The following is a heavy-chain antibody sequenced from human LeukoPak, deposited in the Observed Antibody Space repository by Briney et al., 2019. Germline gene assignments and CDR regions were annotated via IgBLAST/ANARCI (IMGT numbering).Heavy chain of an antibody. J-gene: IGHJ6*02. D-gene: IGHD3-3*01. CDR1: GYTFTSYA. V-gene: IGHV1-69*13. CDR2: IIPIFGTA. CDR3: ARVGVDFWSGYRHDYYYYGMDV. Sequence: ASVKVSCKASGYTFTSYAMNWVRQAPGQGLEWMGGIIPIFGTANYAQKFQGRVTITADESTSTAYMELSSLRSEDTAVYYCARVGVDFWSGYRHDYYYYGMDVWGQGTTVTVSS.